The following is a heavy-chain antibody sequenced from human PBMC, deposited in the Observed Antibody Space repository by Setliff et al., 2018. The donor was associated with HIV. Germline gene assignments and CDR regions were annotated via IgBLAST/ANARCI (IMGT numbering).Heavy chain of an antibody. CDR3: ATGRRYGLSNP. CDR1: GGSISSDY. Sequence: SETLSLTCSVSGGSISSDYWSWIRQPPGKGLEWIGYAHYTERTNYNPSLKSRVTISVDTSKNQFTLNLNSVTAADTAVYYCATGRRYGLSNPWGQGTLVTVSS. D-gene: IGHD1-20*01. V-gene: IGHV4-59*01. J-gene: IGHJ5*02. CDR2: AHYTERT.